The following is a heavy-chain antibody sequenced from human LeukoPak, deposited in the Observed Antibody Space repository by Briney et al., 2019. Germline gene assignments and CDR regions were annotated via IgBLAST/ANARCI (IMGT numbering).Heavy chain of an antibody. V-gene: IGHV3-74*03. Sequence: GGSLRLSCAASGFTFSSYWMHWVRQAPGKGLVWVSRINSDGSSTTYADSVKGRFTISRDNSKNTLYLQMNSLRADDTAVYYCAKVGSTVTTYYYYYMDVWGKGTTVTVSS. D-gene: IGHD4-11*01. J-gene: IGHJ6*03. CDR1: GFTFSSYW. CDR3: AKVGSTVTTYYYYYMDV. CDR2: INSDGSST.